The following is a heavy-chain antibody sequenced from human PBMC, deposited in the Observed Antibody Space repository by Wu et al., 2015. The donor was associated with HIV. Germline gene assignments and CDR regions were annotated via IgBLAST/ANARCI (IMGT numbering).Heavy chain of an antibody. D-gene: IGHD5-18*01. V-gene: IGHV1-2*02. Sequence: QVQLVQSGAEVKKPGASVKVSCKASGYTFTGYYMHWVRQAPGQGLEWMGWINPNSGGTNYAQKFQGRVTMTRDTSISTAYMELSRLRSDDTAVYYCARDAANGGYSYGTGFDYWGQGTLVTVSS. CDR2: INPNSGGT. J-gene: IGHJ4*02. CDR3: ARDAANGGYSYGTGFDY. CDR1: GYTFTGYY.